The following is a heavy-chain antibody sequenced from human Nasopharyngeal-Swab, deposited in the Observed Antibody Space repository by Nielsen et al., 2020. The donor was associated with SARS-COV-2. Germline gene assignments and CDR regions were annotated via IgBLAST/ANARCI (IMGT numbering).Heavy chain of an antibody. CDR2: ISGSGGST. Sequence: WIRQPPGKGLEWVSAISGSGGSTYYADSVKGRFTTSRDNSKDTLYLQMNSLRAEDTAVYYCAKSWTYYFDYWGQGTLVTVSS. V-gene: IGHV3-23*01. J-gene: IGHJ4*02. D-gene: IGHD3/OR15-3a*01. CDR3: AKSWTYYFDY.